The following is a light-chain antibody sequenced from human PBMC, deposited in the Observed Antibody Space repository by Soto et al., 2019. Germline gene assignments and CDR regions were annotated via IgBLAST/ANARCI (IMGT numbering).Light chain of an antibody. CDR1: QSVSSN. J-gene: IGKJ1*01. Sequence: EIVMTQSPATLSVSPGERATLSCRASQSVSSNLAWYQQKPGQAPRLLIYGASTRATGIPARFSGSGSGTEFTLTISSLQSEDFAVYYCQQYNSWPPWTFGRGIKVEIK. CDR3: QQYNSWPPWT. V-gene: IGKV3-15*01. CDR2: GAS.